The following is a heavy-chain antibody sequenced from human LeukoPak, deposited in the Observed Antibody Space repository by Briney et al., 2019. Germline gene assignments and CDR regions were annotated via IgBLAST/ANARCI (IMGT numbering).Heavy chain of an antibody. V-gene: IGHV3-53*05. Sequence: GGSLRLSCAASGFTVSSNYMSWVRQAPGKGLEWVSLIYSGGRTHYADSVKGRFTISRDNSKNTLYLQMNSLRAEDTAVYYCAKVGRGYSGYDNYWGQGTLVTVSS. CDR1: GFTVSSNY. CDR2: IYSGGRT. CDR3: AKVGRGYSGYDNY. J-gene: IGHJ4*02. D-gene: IGHD5-12*01.